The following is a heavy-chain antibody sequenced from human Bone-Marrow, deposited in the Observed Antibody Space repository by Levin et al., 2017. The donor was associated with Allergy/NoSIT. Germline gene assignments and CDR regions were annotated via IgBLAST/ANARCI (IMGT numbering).Heavy chain of an antibody. J-gene: IGHJ6*02. D-gene: IGHD1-26*01. CDR3: ARDLVGATTGHYYYGMDV. CDR2: ISSSSSYI. V-gene: IGHV3-21*01. Sequence: GESLKISCAASGFTFSSYSMNWVRQAPGKGLEWVSSISSSSSYIYYADSVKGRFTISRDNAKNSLYLQMNSLRAEDTAVYYCARDLVGATTGHYYYGMDVWGQGTTVTVSS. CDR1: GFTFSSYS.